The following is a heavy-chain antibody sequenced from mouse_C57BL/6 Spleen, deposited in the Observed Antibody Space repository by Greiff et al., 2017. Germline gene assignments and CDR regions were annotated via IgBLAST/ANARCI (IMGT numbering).Heavy chain of an antibody. J-gene: IGHJ4*01. V-gene: IGHV1-63*01. CDR1: GYTFTNYC. CDR2: IYPGGGYT. CDR3: ARRSNYVYYYAMDY. Sequence: QVQLQQSGAELVRPGTSVKMSCKASGYTFTNYCIGWAKQRPGHGLEWIGDIYPGGGYTNYNEKFKGKATLTADKSSSTAYMQFSSLTSEDSAIYYCARRSNYVYYYAMDYWGQGTSVTVSS. D-gene: IGHD2-5*01.